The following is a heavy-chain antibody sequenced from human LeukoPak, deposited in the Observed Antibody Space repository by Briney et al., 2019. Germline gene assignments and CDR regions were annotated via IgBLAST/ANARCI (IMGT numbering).Heavy chain of an antibody. CDR1: GDSINSYS. CDR2: IYGSGST. J-gene: IGHJ5*02. Sequence: SETLSLTRIVSGDSINSYSWNWIRQSPEKGLEWIGRIYGSGSTMYNPSLRSRVTLLVDTSNNQFSLKLSSVTAADTAIYYCARRVVEARPSSERNWLDPWGRGTLATVSP. V-gene: IGHV4-59*08. CDR3: ARRVVEARPSSERNWLDP. D-gene: IGHD1-1*01.